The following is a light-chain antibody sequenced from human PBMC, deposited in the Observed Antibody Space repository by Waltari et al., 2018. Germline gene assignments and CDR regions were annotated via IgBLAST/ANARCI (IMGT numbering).Light chain of an antibody. Sequence: MTQSPATLSVSPGERATLSCRASQSINSHLGWYQQRPGQAPRLLIYQTSTRATGFPARFSGSGSGTEFTLTISSLQSEDFAVYYCQQYHDWPLTFGGGTKVEI. V-gene: IGKV3-15*01. CDR2: QTS. CDR3: QQYHDWPLT. J-gene: IGKJ4*01. CDR1: QSINSH.